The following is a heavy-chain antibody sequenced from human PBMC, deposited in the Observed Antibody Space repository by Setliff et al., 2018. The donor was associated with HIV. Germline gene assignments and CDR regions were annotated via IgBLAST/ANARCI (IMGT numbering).Heavy chain of an antibody. D-gene: IGHD3-22*01. CDR2: ISSSGNYI. V-gene: IGHV3-21*01. Sequence: GGSLRLSCAASGFTLSSFWVSWVRQAPGKGLEWVSSISSSGNYINYADSVKGRFTISRDNAKNSLDLQMNSLRAEDTAVYFCARSESSGYSLPYTRFDAWGQGALVTVSS. CDR3: ARSESSGYSLPYTRFDA. J-gene: IGHJ5*02. CDR1: GFTLSSFW.